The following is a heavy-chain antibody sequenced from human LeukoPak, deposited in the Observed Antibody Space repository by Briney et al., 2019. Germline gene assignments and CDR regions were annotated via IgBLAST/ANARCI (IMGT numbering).Heavy chain of an antibody. J-gene: IGHJ6*03. V-gene: IGHV3-21*01. CDR2: ISSSSSYI. D-gene: IGHD3-10*01. CDR3: AKDPGQSVRGYYMEL. Sequence: GGSLRLSCAASGFTFSSYSMNWVRQAPGKGLEWVSSISSSSSYIYYADSVKGRITISRDNSKSMLYLQVDSLRADDTAVYYCAKDPGQSVRGYYMELWGKGTTVTVSS. CDR1: GFTFSSYS.